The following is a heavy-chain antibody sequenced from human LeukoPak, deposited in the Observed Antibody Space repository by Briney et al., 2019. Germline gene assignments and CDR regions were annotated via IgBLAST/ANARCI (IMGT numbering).Heavy chain of an antibody. J-gene: IGHJ5*02. Sequence: SETLSLTCTASGGSISSGDYYWSWIRQPPGKGLEWIGFIYYSGSTSYNPSLKSRVTISLDTSKNYFSLKLTSVTATDTAMYYCARGDYYDSSGYYYHWGQGTLVTVSS. CDR2: IYYSGST. D-gene: IGHD3-22*01. CDR1: GGSISSGDYY. CDR3: ARGDYYDSSGYYYH. V-gene: IGHV4-30-4*08.